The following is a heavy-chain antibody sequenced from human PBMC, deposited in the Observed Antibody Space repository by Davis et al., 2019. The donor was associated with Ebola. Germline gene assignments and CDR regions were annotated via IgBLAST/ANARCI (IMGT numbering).Heavy chain of an antibody. CDR1: GGSVSSGSYY. J-gene: IGHJ5*02. Sequence: SETLSLTCTVSGGSVSSGSYYWSWIRQPPGKGLEWIGYIYYSGSTNYSPSLKSRVTISVDTSKNQFSLKLSSVTAADTAVYYCARGRPSPGDYVSWFDPWGQGTLVTVSS. V-gene: IGHV4-61*01. D-gene: IGHD4-17*01. CDR2: IYYSGST. CDR3: ARGRPSPGDYVSWFDP.